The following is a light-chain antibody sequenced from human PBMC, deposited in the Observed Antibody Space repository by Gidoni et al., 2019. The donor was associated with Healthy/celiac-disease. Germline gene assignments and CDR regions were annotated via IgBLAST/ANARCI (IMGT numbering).Light chain of an antibody. J-gene: IGKJ1*01. CDR3: MQALQTRT. CDR1: QSLLHSNGYNY. Sequence: IVMTQSPLSLPVTPGEPASIACRSSQSLLHSNGYNYLDWYLQKPGQSPQLLIYLGSNRASGVPERFSGRGSGTDFTLKISRVEAEDVGVYYCMQALQTRTFGQGTKVEIK. V-gene: IGKV2-28*01. CDR2: LGS.